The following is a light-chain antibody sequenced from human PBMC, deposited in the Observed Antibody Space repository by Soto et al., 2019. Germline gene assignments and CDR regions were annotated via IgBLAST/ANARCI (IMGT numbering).Light chain of an antibody. V-gene: IGKV3D-15*01. CDR1: QSINRD. Sequence: EIVLTQSPATLSVSPGASATLSCRASQSINRDLAWYEQKPGQTPSRVIYGASTWGTGVPPRFTVSGSGTELTLTISNLQSEDFEVYDGQQYHSWPITFGQGTRLEIK. CDR3: QQYHSWPIT. J-gene: IGKJ5*01. CDR2: GAS.